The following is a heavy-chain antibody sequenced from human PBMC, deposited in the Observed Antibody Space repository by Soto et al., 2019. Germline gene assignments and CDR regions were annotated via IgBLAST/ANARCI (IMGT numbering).Heavy chain of an antibody. D-gene: IGHD5-18*01. CDR3: ARGSRGYSYGIFDY. J-gene: IGHJ4*02. CDR1: GGSISSGDYY. CDR2: IYYSGST. Sequence: SETLALTCTVSGGSISSGDYYWSWIRQPPGKGLEWIGYIYYSGSTYYNPSLKSRVTISVDTSKNQFSLKLSSVTAADTAVYYCARGSRGYSYGIFDYWGQGTLVTVSS. V-gene: IGHV4-30-4*01.